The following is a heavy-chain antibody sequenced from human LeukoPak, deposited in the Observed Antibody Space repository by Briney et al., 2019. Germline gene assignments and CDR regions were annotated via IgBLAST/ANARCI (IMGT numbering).Heavy chain of an antibody. CDR3: AKDPHSSVVTEFRIPPLDAFDI. CDR2: ISGSGGST. D-gene: IGHD3-16*02. CDR1: GFTFSSYA. J-gene: IGHJ3*02. Sequence: GGSLRLSCAASGFTFSSYAMSWVRQAPGKGLEWVSAISGSGGSTYYADSVKGRFTISRDNSKNTLYLQMNSLRAEDTAVYYCAKDPHSSVVTEFRIPPLDAFDIWGQGTMVTVSS. V-gene: IGHV3-23*01.